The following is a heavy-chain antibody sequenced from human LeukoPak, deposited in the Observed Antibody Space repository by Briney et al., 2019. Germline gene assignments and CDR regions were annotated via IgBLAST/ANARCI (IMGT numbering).Heavy chain of an antibody. Sequence: GGSLRLSCAASGFTFNIYAMRWVRQAPGKGLECVSSISGSGGSTYYADSVKGRFTISRDNSKSTLYLQMNSLRAEDTAAYYCAKGGPISLIHGSYYGMDVWGQGTTVTVSS. CDR2: ISGSGGST. V-gene: IGHV3-23*01. D-gene: IGHD5-18*01. CDR3: AKGGPISLIHGSYYGMDV. J-gene: IGHJ6*02. CDR1: GFTFNIYA.